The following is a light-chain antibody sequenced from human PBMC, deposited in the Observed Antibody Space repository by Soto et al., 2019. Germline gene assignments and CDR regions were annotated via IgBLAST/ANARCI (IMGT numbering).Light chain of an antibody. J-gene: IGKJ1*01. CDR3: PQYDNWPPWT. Sequence: EIVMTQSPATLSVSPGERATLSCRASQSVSSNLAWYQQKPGQAPRLLIYGASTMATGIPARFSGSGSGTEFTLTISSLQSEDFAVYYCPQYDNWPPWTFGQGTKVEIK. V-gene: IGKV3D-15*01. CDR2: GAS. CDR1: QSVSSN.